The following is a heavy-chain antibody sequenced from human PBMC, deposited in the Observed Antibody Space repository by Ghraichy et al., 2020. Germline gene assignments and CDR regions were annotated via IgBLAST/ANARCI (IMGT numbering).Heavy chain of an antibody. J-gene: IGHJ4*02. CDR3: AREGGYYYDSSGYQSPGGIDY. Sequence: SETLSLTCTVSGGSISSYYWSWIRQPPGKGLEWIGYIYYSGSTNYNPSLKSRVTISVDTSKNQFSLKLSSVTAADTAVYYCAREGGYYYDSSGYQSPGGIDYWGQGTLVTVSS. D-gene: IGHD3-22*01. V-gene: IGHV4-59*01. CDR2: IYYSGST. CDR1: GGSISSYY.